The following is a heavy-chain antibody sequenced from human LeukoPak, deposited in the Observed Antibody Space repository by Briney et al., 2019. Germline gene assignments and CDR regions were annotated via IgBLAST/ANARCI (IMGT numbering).Heavy chain of an antibody. V-gene: IGHV4-59*08. CDR3: ARREYSSGLDY. CDR1: GGSISSYY. Sequence: RSSETLSLTCTVSGGSISSYYWSWIRQPPGKGLEWIGYIYYSGSTNYNPSLKSRVTISVDTSKNQFSLKLSSVTAADTAVYYCARREYSSGLDYWGQGTLVTASS. CDR2: IYYSGST. D-gene: IGHD6-19*01. J-gene: IGHJ4*02.